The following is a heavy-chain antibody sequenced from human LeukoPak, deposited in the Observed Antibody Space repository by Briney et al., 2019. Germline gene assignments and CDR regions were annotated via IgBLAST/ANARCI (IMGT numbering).Heavy chain of an antibody. J-gene: IGHJ3*02. V-gene: IGHV1-58*02. CDR3: AADPNYGDYSRAFDI. CDR1: GFTFTSSA. D-gene: IGHD4-17*01. Sequence: GTSVKVSCKASGFTFTSSAMQWVRQARGQRLEWIGWIVVGSGNTNYAQKFQERVTITRDMSTSTAYMELSSLRSEDTAVYYCAADPNYGDYSRAFDIWSQGTMVTVSS. CDR2: IVVGSGNT.